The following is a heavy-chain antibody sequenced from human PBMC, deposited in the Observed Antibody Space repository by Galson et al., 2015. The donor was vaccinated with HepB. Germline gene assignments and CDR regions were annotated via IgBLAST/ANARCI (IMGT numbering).Heavy chain of an antibody. CDR2: INHSGNS. Sequence: SETLSLTCAVYGGSFTGYHWNWIRQSPGKGLEWIGEINHSGNSNYNPSLKSRVTILVDTSKNQFSLKLNSVTAADTAVYYCAGRSFPRAFDLWGQGTMVTVSS. J-gene: IGHJ3*01. V-gene: IGHV4-34*01. CDR3: AGRSFPRAFDL. D-gene: IGHD1-26*01. CDR1: GGSFTGYH.